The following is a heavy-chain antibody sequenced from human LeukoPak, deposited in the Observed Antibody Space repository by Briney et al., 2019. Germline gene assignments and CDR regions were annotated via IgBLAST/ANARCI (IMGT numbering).Heavy chain of an antibody. CDR2: IYYSGST. D-gene: IGHD2-15*01. Sequence: PSETLSLTCTVSGGSISSSSYYWGWIRQPPGKGLEWIGSIYYSGSTYYNPSLKSRVTISVDTSKNQFSLKLSSVTAADTAVYYCARQGYCSGGSCPYYYYYYMDVWGKGTTVTVSS. CDR3: ARQGYCSGGSCPYYYYYYMDV. CDR1: GGSISSSSYY. V-gene: IGHV4-39*01. J-gene: IGHJ6*03.